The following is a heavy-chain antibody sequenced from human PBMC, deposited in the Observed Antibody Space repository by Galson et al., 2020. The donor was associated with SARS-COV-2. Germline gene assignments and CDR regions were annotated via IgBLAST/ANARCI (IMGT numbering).Heavy chain of an antibody. CDR1: GFTFSDYY. D-gene: IGHD3-3*01. J-gene: IGHJ1*01. Sequence: NSGGSLRLSCAASGFTFSDYYMSWIRQAPGKGLEWVSYISSSGSTIYYADSVKGRFTISRDNAKNSLYLQMNSLRAEDTAVYYCARLPLLRITIFGVVIEVYFQHWGQGTLVTVSS. V-gene: IGHV3-11*01. CDR3: ARLPLLRITIFGVVIEVYFQH. CDR2: ISSSGSTI.